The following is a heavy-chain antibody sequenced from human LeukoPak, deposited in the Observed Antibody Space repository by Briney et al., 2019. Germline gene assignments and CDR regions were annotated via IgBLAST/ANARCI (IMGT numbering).Heavy chain of an antibody. D-gene: IGHD1-26*01. CDR3: VNLWEEGV. CDR1: GFTFSSYW. J-gene: IGHJ4*02. Sequence: GGSLRLSCAASGFTFSSYWMSWVRQAPGKGLEWVANIKQDGSEIYYLDSVKGRFTISRDNAKNSLYLQMNILRAEDTAVYYCVNLWEEGVWGLGTLVTVSS. CDR2: IKQDGSEI. V-gene: IGHV3-7*03.